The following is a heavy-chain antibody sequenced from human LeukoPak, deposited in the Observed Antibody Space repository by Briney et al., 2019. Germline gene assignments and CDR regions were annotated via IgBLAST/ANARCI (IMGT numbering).Heavy chain of an antibody. CDR3: AKESGKFDY. CDR1: GLNFDDSA. CDR2: ISADGGST. J-gene: IGHJ4*02. V-gene: IGHV3-43*02. Sequence: VGSLRLSCVASGLNFDDSAMHWVRQAPGEGLEWVSLISADGGSTFSADSVKVRFSISRDNSNNSLYLQMNSLRSEDTAMYYCAKESGKFDYWGQGTLVAVSS.